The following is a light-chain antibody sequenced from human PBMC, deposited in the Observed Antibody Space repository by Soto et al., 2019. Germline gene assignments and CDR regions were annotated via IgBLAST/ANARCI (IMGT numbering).Light chain of an antibody. CDR2: DAS. J-gene: IGKJ4*01. CDR3: QQYDNLLPT. V-gene: IGKV1-33*01. Sequence: DIQMTQSPSSLSASVGDRVTITCQASQDISNYLNWYQQKPGKAPKLLIYDASNLEPGVPSRFSGSGSGTDFTFTISSLQPEDIATYYCQQYDNLLPTFGGGTKVEIK. CDR1: QDISNY.